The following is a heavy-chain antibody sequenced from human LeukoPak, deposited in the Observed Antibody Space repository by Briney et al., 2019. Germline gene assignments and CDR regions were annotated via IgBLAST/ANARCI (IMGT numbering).Heavy chain of an antibody. CDR2: IYDSGST. CDR1: GGSFSGYY. J-gene: IGHJ1*01. CDR3: ARGGLAAAGTHFQH. D-gene: IGHD6-13*01. Sequence: PSETLSLTCAVYGGSFSGYYWSWIRQPPGKGLEWIGYIYDSGSTYYNPSLKSRVTISVDRSKNQFSLKLNPVTAADTAVYYCARGGLAAAGTHFQHWGQGTLVTVSS. V-gene: IGHV4-34*01.